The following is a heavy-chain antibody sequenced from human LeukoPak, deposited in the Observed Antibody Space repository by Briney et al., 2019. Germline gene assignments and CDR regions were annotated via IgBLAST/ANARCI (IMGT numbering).Heavy chain of an antibody. J-gene: IGHJ6*02. V-gene: IGHV3-64*01. Sequence: PGGSLRLSCAASGFTFSSYAMHWVRQAPGKGLEYVSAISSNGGSTYYANSVKGRFTISRDNSKNTLYLQMGSLRAEDMAVYYCARDLIKMGESLPNYYYYYGMDVWGQGTTVTVSS. CDR2: ISSNGGST. CDR3: ARDLIKMGESLPNYYYYYGMDV. D-gene: IGHD3-16*01. CDR1: GFTFSSYA.